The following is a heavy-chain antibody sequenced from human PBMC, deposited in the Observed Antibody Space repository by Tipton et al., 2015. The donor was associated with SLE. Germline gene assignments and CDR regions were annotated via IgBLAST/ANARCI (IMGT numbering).Heavy chain of an antibody. CDR2: IIPVVDTA. J-gene: IGHJ6*03. V-gene: IGHV1-69*06. Sequence: QLVQSGAEVKKPGSSVKVSCKTSGGTFSNYAITWVRQAPGQGLEWMGGIIPVVDTAIYAQKFQGRVTITADKSTSTAYMDLSSLISQDTAVYYCARAGGTIAAAGPYYYMDVWGKGTTVTISS. D-gene: IGHD6-13*01. CDR1: GGTFSNYA. CDR3: ARAGGTIAAAGPYYYMDV.